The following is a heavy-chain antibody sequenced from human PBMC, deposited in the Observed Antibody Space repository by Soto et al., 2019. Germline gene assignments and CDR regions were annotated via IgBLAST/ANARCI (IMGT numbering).Heavy chain of an antibody. J-gene: IGHJ5*01. CDR3: ARTRNGGVADSFDS. Sequence: QVQLVESGGGEVQPGGSLRLSCAASGFTFSRHAIHWVRLTPGRGLEWVLAISRDGSYIYYTDSVKGRFTVSRDNSKNTVVVQMNRLIPDDTALYFGARTRNGGVADSFDSWGQGTRVTVAS. CDR2: ISRDGSYI. CDR1: GFTFSRHA. V-gene: IGHV3-30*04. D-gene: IGHD3-3*01.